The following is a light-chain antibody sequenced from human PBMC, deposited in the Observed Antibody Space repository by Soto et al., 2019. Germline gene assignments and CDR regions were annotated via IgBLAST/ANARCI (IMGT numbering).Light chain of an antibody. CDR2: SNN. J-gene: IGLJ2*01. CDR1: SSNIGSNT. V-gene: IGLV1-44*01. CDR3: AAWDDSLNGHVV. Sequence: VVTQPPSASGTPGQRVTISCSGSSSNIGSNTVNWYQQLPGTAPKLLIYSNNQRPSGVPDRFSGSKSGTSASLAISGLQSEDEADYYCAAWDDSLNGHVVFGGGTKLTVL.